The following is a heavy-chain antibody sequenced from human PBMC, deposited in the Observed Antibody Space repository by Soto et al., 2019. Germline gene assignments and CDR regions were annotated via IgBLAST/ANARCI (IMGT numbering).Heavy chain of an antibody. Sequence: QVQLVQSGAEVKKPGSSVKVSCKASGGTFSSYTISWVRQAPGQGLEWMGRIIPILGIANYAQKFQGRVTIPADKSTSTAYMELSSLRSEDTAVYYCARDSVVVPAAEIYFDYWGQGTLVTVSA. CDR2: IIPILGIA. CDR3: ARDSVVVPAAEIYFDY. J-gene: IGHJ4*02. V-gene: IGHV1-69*08. CDR1: GGTFSSYT. D-gene: IGHD2-2*01.